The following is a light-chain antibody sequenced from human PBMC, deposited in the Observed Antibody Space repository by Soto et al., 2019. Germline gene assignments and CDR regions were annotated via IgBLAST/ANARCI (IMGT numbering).Light chain of an antibody. V-gene: IGKV3-20*01. CDR2: GAS. Sequence: EIGWTQSPGTLSLSPGERATLSCRASQSVSCSYLAWYQQKPGQAPRLLIYGASSRATGIPDRFTGSGSGTDLTLTIIRLEPEDFAVYYCQQYGSSPTLGQGTKLEIK. CDR1: QSVSCSY. CDR3: QQYGSSPT. J-gene: IGKJ2*01.